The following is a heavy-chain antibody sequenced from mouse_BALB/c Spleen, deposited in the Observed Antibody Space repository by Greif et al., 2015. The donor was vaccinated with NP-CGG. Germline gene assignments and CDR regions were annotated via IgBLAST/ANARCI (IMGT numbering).Heavy chain of an antibody. J-gene: IGHJ4*01. CDR1: GFTFSSYV. Sequence: EVKLMESGGDLVKPGGSLKLSCAASGFTFSSYVMSWVRQTPDKRLEWVATISSGGSYTYYPDSVKGRFTISRDNAKNTLYLQMSSLKSEDTAMYYCARHDYDGNYAMDYWGQGTSVTVSS. CDR2: ISSGGSYT. V-gene: IGHV5-6*01. CDR3: ARHDYDGNYAMDY. D-gene: IGHD2-4*01.